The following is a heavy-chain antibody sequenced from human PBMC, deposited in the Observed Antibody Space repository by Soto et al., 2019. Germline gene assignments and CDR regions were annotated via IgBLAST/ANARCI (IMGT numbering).Heavy chain of an antibody. CDR3: ARGSRSIPRVDY. CDR1: GFTFSSYS. Sequence: EVQLVESGGGLVQPGGSLRLSCAASGFTFSSYSMIWVRQGLGKGLEWVSYISTSSSSISYSDSVKGRFTISRDNAKNSLYLQMNSLRAEDTAVYYCARGSRSIPRVDYWGQGTLV. D-gene: IGHD6-19*01. CDR2: ISTSSSSI. J-gene: IGHJ4*02. V-gene: IGHV3-48*01.